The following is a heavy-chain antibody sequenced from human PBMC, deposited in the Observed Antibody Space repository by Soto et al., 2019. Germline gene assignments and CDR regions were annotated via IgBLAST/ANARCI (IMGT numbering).Heavy chain of an antibody. CDR2: VFHTGTT. D-gene: IGHD6-19*01. V-gene: IGHV4-4*02. J-gene: IGHJ4*02. CDR1: GDSVSSPYY. CDR3: ARSAGWYAVHS. Sequence: QVQLQESGPGLVKPSGTLSLTCAVSGDSVSSPYYWSWVRQPPGKGLEWIGEVFHTGTTSYNPSLRSRVTISTDKSNNQFSLDLSYVTAADTAVYYCARSAGWYAVHSWGPGTLVIVSS.